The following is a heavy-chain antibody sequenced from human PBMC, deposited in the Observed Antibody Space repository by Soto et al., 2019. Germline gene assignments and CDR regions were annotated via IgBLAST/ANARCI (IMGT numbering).Heavy chain of an antibody. CDR1: GGSFSGYY. D-gene: IGHD3-10*01. V-gene: IGHV4-34*01. CDR2: INHSGST. CDR3: ARVKGSGSYYRLRPFDY. Sequence: PSETLSLTCAVYGGSFSGYYWSWIRQPPGKGLEWIGEINHSGSTNYNPSLKSRVTISVDTSKNQFSLKLSSVTAADTAVYYCARVKGSGSYYRLRPFDYWGQGTLVTVSS. J-gene: IGHJ4*02.